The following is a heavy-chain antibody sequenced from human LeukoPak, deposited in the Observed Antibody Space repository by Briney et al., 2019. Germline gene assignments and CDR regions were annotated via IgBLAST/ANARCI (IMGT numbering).Heavy chain of an antibody. CDR1: GYTFTSYD. V-gene: IGHV1-8*03. CDR2: MNPNSGNT. CDR3: ARVPPTSLRMVRGVRRPYNWFDP. D-gene: IGHD3-10*01. Sequence: ASVKVSCKASGYTFTSYDINWVRQATGQGLEWMGWMNPNSGNTGYAQKFQGRVTITRNTSISTAYMELSSLRSEDTAVYYCARVPPTSLRMVRGVRRPYNWFDPWGQGTLVTVSS. J-gene: IGHJ5*02.